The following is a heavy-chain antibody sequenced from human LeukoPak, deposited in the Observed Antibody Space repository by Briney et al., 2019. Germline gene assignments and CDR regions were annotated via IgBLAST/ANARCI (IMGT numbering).Heavy chain of an antibody. CDR2: IYTSGST. D-gene: IGHD5-18*01. J-gene: IGHJ4*02. V-gene: IGHV4-61*02. CDR3: ARSVRGYKRDEPGFDY. CDR1: GGSISSGSYY. Sequence: PSETLSLTCTVSGGSISSGSYYWSWIRQPAGKGLEWIGRIYTSGSTNYNPSLKSRVTISVDTSKNQFSLKLSSVTAADTAVYYCARSVRGYKRDEPGFDYWGQGTLVTVSS.